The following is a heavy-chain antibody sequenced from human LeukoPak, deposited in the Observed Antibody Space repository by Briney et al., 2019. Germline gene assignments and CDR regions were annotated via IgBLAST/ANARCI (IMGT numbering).Heavy chain of an antibody. Sequence: TGGSLRLSCAASGFTFSSYAMSWVRQAPGKGLEWVSAISGSGGSTYYADSVKGRFTISRDNSKNTLYLQMNSLRAEDTAVYYCAKVTKPTSLRFLEWLLWGAFDIWGQGTMVTVSS. CDR3: AKVTKPTSLRFLEWLLWGAFDI. V-gene: IGHV3-23*01. J-gene: IGHJ3*02. CDR1: GFTFSSYA. D-gene: IGHD3-3*01. CDR2: ISGSGGST.